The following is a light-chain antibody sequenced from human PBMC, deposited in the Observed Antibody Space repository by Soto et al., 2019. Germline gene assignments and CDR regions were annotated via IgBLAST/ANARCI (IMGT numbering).Light chain of an antibody. J-gene: IGLJ1*01. CDR2: QDS. V-gene: IGLV3-1*01. CDR3: QAWDSSRHGV. CDR1: KLGDKY. Sequence: SYELTQPPSVSVSPGQTASITCSGDKLGDKYACWYQQKPGQSPVLVIYQDSKRPSGIPERFSGSNSGNTATLTISGTQAMDEADYYCQAWDSSRHGVFGTGTKLTVL.